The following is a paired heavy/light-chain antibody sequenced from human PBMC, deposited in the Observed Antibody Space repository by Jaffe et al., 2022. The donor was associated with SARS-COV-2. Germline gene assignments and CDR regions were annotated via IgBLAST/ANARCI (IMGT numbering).Light chain of an antibody. CDR1: SSDVGGYNY. CDR3: SSYAGSFVV. J-gene: IGLJ2*01. V-gene: IGLV2-8*01. CDR2: EVS. Sequence: QSALTQPPSASGSPGQSVTISCTGTSSDVGGYNYVSWYQQHPGKAPKLMIYEVSKRPSGVPDRFSGSKSGNTASLTVSGLQAEDEADYYCSSYAGSFVVFGGGTKLTVL.
Heavy chain of an antibody. CDR1: GYTFTSYG. CDR3: AMGGYYDSSGYYYFQH. Sequence: QVQLVQSGAEVKKPGASVKVSCKASGYTFTSYGISWVRQAPGQGLEWMGWISAYNGNTNYAQKLQGRVTMTTDTSTSTAYMELRSLRSDDTAVYYCAMGGYYDSSGYYYFQHWGQGTLVTVSS. CDR2: ISAYNGNT. J-gene: IGHJ1*01. D-gene: IGHD3-22*01. V-gene: IGHV1-18*01.